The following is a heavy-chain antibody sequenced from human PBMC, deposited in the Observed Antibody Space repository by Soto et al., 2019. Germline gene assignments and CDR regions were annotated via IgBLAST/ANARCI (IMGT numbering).Heavy chain of an antibody. Sequence: PGGSLRLSCAASGFTFSSYAMSWVRQAPGKGLEWVSAISGSGGSTYYADSVKGRFTISRDNSKNTLYLQMNSLRAEDTAVYYCAKDIKRYIAAAGKWDYYYYGMYVWGQGTTVTVSS. J-gene: IGHJ6*02. CDR1: GFTFSSYA. D-gene: IGHD6-13*01. CDR2: ISGSGGST. V-gene: IGHV3-23*01. CDR3: AKDIKRYIAAAGKWDYYYYGMYV.